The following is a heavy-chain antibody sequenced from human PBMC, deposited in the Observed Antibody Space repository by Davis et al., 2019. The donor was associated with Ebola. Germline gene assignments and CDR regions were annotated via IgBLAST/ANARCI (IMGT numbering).Heavy chain of an antibody. CDR3: ARSAGGFDV. Sequence: GESLKISCAASGINVSRDWMHWVRQVPGKGLMWVSHINNDGSEATYAASVKGRFTISRDNARNTVFLQMNSLREEDTAVYYCARSAGGFDVWGQGTLVTVSS. D-gene: IGHD3-16*01. CDR2: INNDGSEA. J-gene: IGHJ4*02. V-gene: IGHV3-74*01. CDR1: GINVSRDW.